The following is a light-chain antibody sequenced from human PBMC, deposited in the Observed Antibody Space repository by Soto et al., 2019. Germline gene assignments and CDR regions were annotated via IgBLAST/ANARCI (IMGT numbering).Light chain of an antibody. CDR3: QQYSSSPPIT. Sequence: ESGSTQSPCTLSLSPGERATPSCRASQSVSSSYLAWHQQKPGQAPRLLIYAASNRATGIPDRFSGSGSGTDFTLTISRLEPEDFAVYYCQQYSSSPPITFGQGTRLEIK. CDR2: AAS. J-gene: IGKJ5*01. CDR1: QSVSSSY. V-gene: IGKV3-20*01.